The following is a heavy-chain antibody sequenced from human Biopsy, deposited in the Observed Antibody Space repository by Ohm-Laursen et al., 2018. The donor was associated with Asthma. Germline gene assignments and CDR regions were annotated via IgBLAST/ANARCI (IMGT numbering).Heavy chain of an antibody. J-gene: IGHJ4*02. Sequence: SLRLSCSASGFTFSSYGMHWVRQAPGKGLEWVAVISYDGSNKCYADSVKGRFTISRDNSKNTLYLQMNSLRAEDTAVYYCASQSSGPDFWSGYYYFDYWGQGTPVTVSS. CDR1: GFTFSSYG. V-gene: IGHV3-30*03. CDR3: ASQSSGPDFWSGYYYFDY. D-gene: IGHD3-3*01. CDR2: ISYDGSNK.